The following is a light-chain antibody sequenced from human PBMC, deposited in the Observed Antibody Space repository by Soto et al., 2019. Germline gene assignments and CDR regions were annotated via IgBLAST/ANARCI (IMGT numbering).Light chain of an antibody. CDR3: SSYTATRTYV. CDR2: GVT. CDR1: SSDIGAYDY. J-gene: IGLJ1*01. Sequence: SVLTQPASLSGSPGQSITISCTGTSSDIGAYDYVSWFQQHPGKAPKLMISGVTDRPSGVSNRFSGSKSGNTASLTVSGLQAEDEGDYYCSSYTATRTYVFGTGTKVTVL. V-gene: IGLV2-14*01.